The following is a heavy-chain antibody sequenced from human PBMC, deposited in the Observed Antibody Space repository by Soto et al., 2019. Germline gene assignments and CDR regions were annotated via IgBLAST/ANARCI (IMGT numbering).Heavy chain of an antibody. J-gene: IGHJ4*02. Sequence: PGGSLRLSCAASGFTFSSYGMHWVRQAPGKGLDWVAVVGYDGSSKYYADSVKGRFTISRDNSKNTLYLQMNSLRAEDTAVYYCATRNSQLHDYGAWWGQGTLVTVSS. D-gene: IGHD4-17*01. CDR2: VGYDGSSK. V-gene: IGHV3-30*02. CDR3: ATRNSQLHDYGAW. CDR1: GFTFSSYG.